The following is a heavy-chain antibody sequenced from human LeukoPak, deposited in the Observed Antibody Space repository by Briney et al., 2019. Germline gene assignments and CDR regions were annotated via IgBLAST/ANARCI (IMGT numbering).Heavy chain of an antibody. V-gene: IGHV1-69*04. J-gene: IGHJ5*02. CDR1: GDSFSNSA. CDR3: ARDHDIVLILGPFDP. CDR2: IIPILGIA. D-gene: IGHD2-8*01. Sequence: GASVKVSCKASGDSFSNSAIHWVRQAPGQGLEWMGRIIPILGIANYAQKFQGRVTITADKSTSTAYMELSSLRSEDTAVYYCARDHDIVLILGPFDPWGQGTLVTVSS.